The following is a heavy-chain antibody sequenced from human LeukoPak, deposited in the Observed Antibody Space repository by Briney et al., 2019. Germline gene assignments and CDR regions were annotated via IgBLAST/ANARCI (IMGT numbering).Heavy chain of an antibody. CDR2: IYYRGST. V-gene: IGHV4-39*06. D-gene: IGHD1-14*01. CDR3: AREDTAELGFDY. Sequence: PSETLSLTCSVSDNSISTSDYYWGWIRQPPGKGLEWIGSIYYRGSTYYNSSLKGRATISVDTSKSQFTLRLSSVTAADTAVYYCAREDTAELGFDYWGQGILVTVSS. CDR1: DNSISTSDYY. J-gene: IGHJ4*02.